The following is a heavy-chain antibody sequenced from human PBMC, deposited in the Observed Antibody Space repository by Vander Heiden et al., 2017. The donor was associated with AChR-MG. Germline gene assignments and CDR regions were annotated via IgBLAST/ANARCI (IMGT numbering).Heavy chain of an antibody. CDR2: ISYDGSNK. V-gene: IGHV3-30*04. CDR3: ARGTELGAFYFDH. J-gene: IGHJ4*02. CDR1: GFIFHNYD. D-gene: IGHD3-16*01. Sequence: QVQLVESGGGVVQPGRSLRLSCAASGFIFHNYDMYWLRQAPGKGLEWVAVISYDGSNKYYEDSVQGRFTIFRDNSKNTLYLQMNTLTAEDTAVYYCARGTELGAFYFDHWGQGTLVTVSS.